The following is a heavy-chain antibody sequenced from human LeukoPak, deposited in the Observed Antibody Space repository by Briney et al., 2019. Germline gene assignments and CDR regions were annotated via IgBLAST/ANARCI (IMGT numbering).Heavy chain of an antibody. D-gene: IGHD6-13*01. J-gene: IGHJ6*03. V-gene: IGHV1-18*01. Sequence: ASVKVSCKASGYSFTSFAISWVRQAPGQGLEWMGWINPYNGETNYAQKLQGRVTMTTDTSTSTAYMELRSLRSDDTAVYYCARCIAAADYYYYYMDVWGKGTTVTVSS. CDR3: ARCIAAADYYYYYMDV. CDR1: GYSFTSFA. CDR2: INPYNGET.